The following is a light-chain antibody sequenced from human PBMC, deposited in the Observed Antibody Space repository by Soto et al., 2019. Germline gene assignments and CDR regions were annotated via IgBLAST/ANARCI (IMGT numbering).Light chain of an antibody. CDR2: GVS. Sequence: QSALTQHRSVSGSPGQSVTISCTGTSGDFGDYYVSWYQHHPGKAPKLIIYGVSKRTSGVPDRFSGSKSGNTASLTISGLQAEDDADYYCCSTAGSFAKVFGGGTKLTVL. J-gene: IGLJ3*02. CDR3: CSTAGSFAKV. V-gene: IGLV2-11*01. CDR1: SGDFGDYY.